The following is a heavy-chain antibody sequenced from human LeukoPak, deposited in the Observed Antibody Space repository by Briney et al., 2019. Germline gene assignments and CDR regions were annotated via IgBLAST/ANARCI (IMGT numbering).Heavy chain of an antibody. D-gene: IGHD6-6*01. CDR1: GYTFTSYA. J-gene: IGHJ6*03. CDR2: INAGNGNT. V-gene: IGHV1-3*01. CDR3: ARDIAARRRYYYYMDV. Sequence: ASVKVSCKASGYTFTSYAMHWVRQAPGQRLEWMGWINAGNGNTKYSQKFQGRVTITRDTSASTAYMELSSLRSEDTAVYYCARDIAARRRYYYYMDVWGKGTTVTVSS.